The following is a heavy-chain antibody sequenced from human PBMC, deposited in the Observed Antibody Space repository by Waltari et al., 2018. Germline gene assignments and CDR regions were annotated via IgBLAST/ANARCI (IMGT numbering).Heavy chain of an antibody. J-gene: IGHJ5*02. D-gene: IGHD2-21*01. CDR1: GGSISSYY. Sequence: QVQLQESGPGLVKPSETLSLTCTVSGGSISSYYWSWIRQPPGKGLEWSGYINYSGSTNYNPSLKSRVTISVDTSKNQFSLKLSSVTAADTAVYYCARDCGGDCPRDWFDPWGQGTLVTVSS. CDR2: INYSGST. CDR3: ARDCGGDCPRDWFDP. V-gene: IGHV4-59*01.